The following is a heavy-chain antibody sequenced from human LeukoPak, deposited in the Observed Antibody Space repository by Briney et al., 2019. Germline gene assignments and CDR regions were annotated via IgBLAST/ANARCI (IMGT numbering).Heavy chain of an antibody. Sequence: PSETLSLTCTVSGYSISSSSYYWGWIRQPPGKGLKWIGSIYYSGSTYYNPSLKSRVTISVDTSKNQFSLKLSSVTAADTALYYCARVSSYSYGKPFDYWGQGTLVTVSS. CDR2: IYYSGST. CDR1: GYSISSSSYY. CDR3: ARVSSYSYGKPFDY. V-gene: IGHV4-39*07. D-gene: IGHD5-18*01. J-gene: IGHJ4*02.